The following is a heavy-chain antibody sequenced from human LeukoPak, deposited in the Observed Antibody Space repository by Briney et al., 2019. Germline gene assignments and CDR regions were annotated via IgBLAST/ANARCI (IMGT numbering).Heavy chain of an antibody. V-gene: IGHV4-34*01. J-gene: IGHJ5*02. Sequence: SETLSLTCAVYGGSFSGYYWSWIRQPPGKGLEWIGEINHSGSTNYNPSLKSRVTISVDTSKNQFSLKLSSVTAADTAVYYCARDLLDDGAACPENWFDPWGQGTLVTVSS. CDR3: ARDLLDDGAACPENWFDP. D-gene: IGHD6-6*01. CDR2: INHSGST. CDR1: GGSFSGYY.